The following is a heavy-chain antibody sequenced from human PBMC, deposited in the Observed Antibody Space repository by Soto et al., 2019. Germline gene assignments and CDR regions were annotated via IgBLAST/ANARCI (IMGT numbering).Heavy chain of an antibody. D-gene: IGHD4-17*01. CDR1: GFTFSTYG. J-gene: IGHJ6*02. V-gene: IGHV3-30*18. Sequence: QVQLVESGGGEVQPGRSLTISCAASGFTFSTYGMHWVRQPPGKGLEWVAVISYDGTNIFYSDSVKGRFTISRDNFKNTLTLQMNSLRADDTAVYSCAKDLQSYGDYDYYCYGMDVWGLGTRVTVSS. CDR3: AKDLQSYGDYDYYCYGMDV. CDR2: ISYDGTNI.